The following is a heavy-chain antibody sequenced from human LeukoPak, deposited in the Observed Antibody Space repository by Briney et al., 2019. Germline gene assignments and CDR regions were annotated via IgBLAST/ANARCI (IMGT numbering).Heavy chain of an antibody. J-gene: IGHJ6*03. CDR1: GFTVSSNY. D-gene: IGHD3-3*01. CDR2: IYSGGST. Sequence: GGSLRLSCAASGFTVSSNYMAWVRQAPGKGLEWVSVIYSGGSTYYADSVKGRFTISRDNSENTLYLHMNSLRAEDTAVYYCARATFWSGYQRDSWYMDVWGKGTTVTVSS. CDR3: ARATFWSGYQRDSWYMDV. V-gene: IGHV3-66*02.